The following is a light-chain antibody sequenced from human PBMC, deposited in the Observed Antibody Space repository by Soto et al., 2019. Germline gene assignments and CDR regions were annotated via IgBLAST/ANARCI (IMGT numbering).Light chain of an antibody. V-gene: IGLV2-14*03. J-gene: IGLJ1*01. CDR1: SSDVGGFDH. CDR3: NSFTTTNTEV. CDR2: DVS. Sequence: QSALTQPASVSGSPGQSITISCTGASSDVGGFDHVSWYQQHPGKVPRLLIYDVSSRPSGVSDRFSGSKSGNTASLTISGLQAEDEADYYCNSFTTTNTEVFGTGTKGTVL.